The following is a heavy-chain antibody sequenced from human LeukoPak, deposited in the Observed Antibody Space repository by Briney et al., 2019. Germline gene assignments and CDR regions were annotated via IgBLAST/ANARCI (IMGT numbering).Heavy chain of an antibody. CDR1: GYTFTSYG. J-gene: IGHJ6*03. CDR3: ARSVGKQQLVPRDYYYYYMDV. D-gene: IGHD6-13*01. CDR2: ISAYNGNT. Sequence: ASVKVSCKASGYTFTSYGISWVRQAPGQGLKWMGWISAYNGNTNYAQRLQGRVTMTTDTSTSTAYMELRSLRSDDTAVYYCARSVGKQQLVPRDYYYYYMDVWGKGTTVTVSS. V-gene: IGHV1-18*01.